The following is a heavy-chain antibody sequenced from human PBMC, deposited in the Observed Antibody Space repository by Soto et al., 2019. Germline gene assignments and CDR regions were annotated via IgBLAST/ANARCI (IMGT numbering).Heavy chain of an antibody. J-gene: IGHJ2*01. V-gene: IGHV1-69*12. Sequence: QVQLVQSVAEVKKPGSSVKVSCKASGGTFSNYPISWVRQAPGQGLEWMGGIIPIFGTVNYAQKFQGRVTITADETTSRAYMELSSLRSEDTAVYYCARGNHRWLQLWYFDLWGRGTLVTVSS. CDR1: GGTFSNYP. CDR2: IIPIFGTV. CDR3: ARGNHRWLQLWYFDL. D-gene: IGHD5-12*01.